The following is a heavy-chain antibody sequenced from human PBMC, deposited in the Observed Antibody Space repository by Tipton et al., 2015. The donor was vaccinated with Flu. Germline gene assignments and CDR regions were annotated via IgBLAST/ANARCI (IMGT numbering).Heavy chain of an antibody. CDR3: AREKLPSTYYDTSGYVDY. Sequence: LRLSCAVYSGSFSGYFWSWIRQPPGKGLEWIGEINHSGSTNYNPSLKSRVTISVDTSKNQFSLKLSSVTAADTAVYYCAREKLPSTYYDTSGYVDYWGQGTLVTVSS. J-gene: IGHJ4*02. CDR1: SGSFSGYF. D-gene: IGHD3-22*01. CDR2: INHSGST. V-gene: IGHV4-34*01.